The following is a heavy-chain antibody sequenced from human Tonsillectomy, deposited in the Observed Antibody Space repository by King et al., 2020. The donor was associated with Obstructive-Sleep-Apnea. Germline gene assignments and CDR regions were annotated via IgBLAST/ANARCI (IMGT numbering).Heavy chain of an antibody. CDR1: GYTLTELS. Sequence: VQLVESGAEVKKPGASGKVSCKVSGYTLTELSMHWVRQAPGKGLVCMGILYPEDGATIYPQKFQGGVPMTEDTSTDTAYMGLSSLRSEDTAVYYCGFDLLGRHYFYYGLDVWGQGTTVTVSS. J-gene: IGHJ6*02. V-gene: IGHV1-24*01. CDR3: GFDLLGRHYFYYGLDV. D-gene: IGHD1-26*01. CDR2: LYPEDGAT.